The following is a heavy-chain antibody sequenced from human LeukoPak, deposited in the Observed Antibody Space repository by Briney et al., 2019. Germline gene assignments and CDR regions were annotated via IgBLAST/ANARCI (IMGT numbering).Heavy chain of an antibody. D-gene: IGHD2-2*01. CDR2: INQDGSKK. CDR3: ARDHAYRADY. V-gene: IGHV3-7*01. J-gene: IGHJ4*02. CDR1: GFSLSDDW. Sequence: GGSLRLSCAASGFSLSDDWKCWLRQAPGKGLQWVANINQDGSKKYYADSLKGRFTISRDNAKNSLYLQMSSLRAEDTAVYYCARDHAYRADYWGQGTLVAVSS.